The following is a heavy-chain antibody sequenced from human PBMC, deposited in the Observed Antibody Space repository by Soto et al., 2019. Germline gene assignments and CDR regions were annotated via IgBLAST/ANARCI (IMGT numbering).Heavy chain of an antibody. D-gene: IGHD1-26*01. CDR3: ARGLFLSSGSYYGMDV. V-gene: IGHV1-24*01. CDR1: GYSKSVLF. CDR2: FDPEDGET. Sequence: PVKGYRKGSGYSKSVLFMHCVRQEQGKGLEWMGGFDPEDGETIYAQKFQGRVTMTEDTSTDTAYMELSSLRSEDTAVYYCARGLFLSSGSYYGMDVWGQGTTVTVSS. J-gene: IGHJ6*02.